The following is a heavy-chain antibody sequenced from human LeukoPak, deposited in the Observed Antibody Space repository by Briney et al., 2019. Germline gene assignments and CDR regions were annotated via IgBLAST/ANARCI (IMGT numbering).Heavy chain of an antibody. Sequence: ASVKVSCKASGGTFSSYAISWVRQAPGQGLEWMGGIIPIFGTANYAQKFQGRVTMTEDTSTDTAYMELSSLRSEDTAVYYCATGYSGKSYYYYYMDVWGKGTTVTISS. CDR1: GGTFSSYA. CDR2: IIPIFGTA. CDR3: ATGYSGKSYYYYYMDV. V-gene: IGHV1-69*06. D-gene: IGHD3-10*01. J-gene: IGHJ6*03.